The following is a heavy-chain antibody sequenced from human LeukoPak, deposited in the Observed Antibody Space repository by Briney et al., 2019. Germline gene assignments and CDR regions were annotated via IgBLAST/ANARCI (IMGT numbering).Heavy chain of an antibody. V-gene: IGHV4-34*01. J-gene: IGHJ5*02. CDR3: ARRASRGSKLRPPFTNWFDP. Sequence: PSETLSLTCAVYGGSFSGYYWSWIRQPPGKGLEWIGEINHSGSTNYNPSLKSRVTISVDTSKNQFSLKLSSVTAADTAVYYCARRASRGSKLRPPFTNWFDPWGQGTLVTVSS. CDR1: GGSFSGYY. D-gene: IGHD5-24*01. CDR2: INHSGST.